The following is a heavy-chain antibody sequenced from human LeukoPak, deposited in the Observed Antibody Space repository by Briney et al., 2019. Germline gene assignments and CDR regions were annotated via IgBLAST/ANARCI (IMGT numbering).Heavy chain of an antibody. D-gene: IGHD6-19*01. CDR3: ARDARQDSSGWYFDY. CDR2: IKEDGSVK. Sequence: GGSLRLSCAASGFTFSSYWMNWVRQAPGKGLEWVANIKEDGSVKNCADSMKGRFTISRDNAKDSLYLQMNSLRDEDTAVYYCARDARQDSSGWYFDYWGQGTLVTVSS. V-gene: IGHV3-7*01. CDR1: GFTFSSYW. J-gene: IGHJ4*02.